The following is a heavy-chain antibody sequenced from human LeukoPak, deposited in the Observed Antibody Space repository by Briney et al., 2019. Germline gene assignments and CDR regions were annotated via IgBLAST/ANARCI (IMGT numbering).Heavy chain of an antibody. Sequence: GGSLRLSCAASGFTFDDYGMSWVRQAPGKGLEWVANIKQDGSEKYYVDSVKGRFTISRDNAKNSLYLQMNSLRAEDTAVYYCARPKTGYSSSWYAFDIWGQGTMVTVSS. V-gene: IGHV3-7*01. D-gene: IGHD6-13*01. J-gene: IGHJ3*02. CDR1: GFTFDDYG. CDR3: ARPKTGYSSSWYAFDI. CDR2: IKQDGSEK.